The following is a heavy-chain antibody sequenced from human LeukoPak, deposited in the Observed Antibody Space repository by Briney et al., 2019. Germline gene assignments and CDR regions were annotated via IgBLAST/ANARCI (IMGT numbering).Heavy chain of an antibody. CDR3: ARVKSIAAAELVLDAFDI. V-gene: IGHV1-18*04. CDR2: TSAYNGNT. CDR1: GYTFTGYY. Sequence: ASVKVSFKASGYTFTGYYMHWVRQAPGQGLELMGLTSAYNGNTNYAQKLQGRVTMPTDTSTSTAYMELRSLRSDDTAVYYCARVKSIAAAELVLDAFDIWGQGTMVTVSS. D-gene: IGHD6-13*01. J-gene: IGHJ3*02.